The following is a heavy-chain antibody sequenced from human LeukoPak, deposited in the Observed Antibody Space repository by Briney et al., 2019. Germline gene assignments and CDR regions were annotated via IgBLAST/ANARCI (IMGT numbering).Heavy chain of an antibody. J-gene: IGHJ4*02. Sequence: GGSLRLSCVASGFSFDSYWMNWVRQAPGRGLEWVANINHDATEKYYVDSVKGRFTISRHNAKKSLYLQMNALRADDTAVYHCARVRSAAAGPLDYWGQGTLVTVSS. CDR1: GFSFDSYW. CDR3: ARVRSAAAGPLDY. V-gene: IGHV3-7*01. D-gene: IGHD6-13*01. CDR2: INHDATEK.